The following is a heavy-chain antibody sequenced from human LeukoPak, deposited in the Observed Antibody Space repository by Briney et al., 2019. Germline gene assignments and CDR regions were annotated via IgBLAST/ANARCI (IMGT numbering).Heavy chain of an antibody. CDR2: ISGGGDNT. Sequence: GGSLRLSCSGSGFAFSGFAMGWVRQAPGKGLEWVSSISGGGDNTYYADSVDGRFTVSRDNTKNTLYLQMNSLRADDTALYYCARGRGGDYVPSRFDYWGQGTLVTVSS. CDR3: ARGRGGDYVPSRFDY. V-gene: IGHV3-23*01. J-gene: IGHJ4*02. D-gene: IGHD4-17*01. CDR1: GFAFSGFA.